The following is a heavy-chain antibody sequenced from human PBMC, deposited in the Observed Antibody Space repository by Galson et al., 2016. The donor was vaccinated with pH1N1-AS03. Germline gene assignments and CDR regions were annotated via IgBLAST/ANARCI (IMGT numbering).Heavy chain of an antibody. CDR3: AKDRSSWPPGWGSVDS. J-gene: IGHJ4*02. D-gene: IGHD6-13*01. V-gene: IGHV3-23*01. CDR2: ISVTGGST. Sequence: SLRLSCATSGFTFSSYGMTWVRQAPGKGLEWVSSISVTGGSTYYADSVKGRFTISRDRSKNTLYLQMSSLRAEDTAVYYCAKDRSSWPPGWGSVDSWGQGTLVTVSS. CDR1: GFTFSSYG.